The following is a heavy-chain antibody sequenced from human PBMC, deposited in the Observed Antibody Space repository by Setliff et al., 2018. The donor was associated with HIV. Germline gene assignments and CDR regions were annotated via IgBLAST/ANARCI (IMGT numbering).Heavy chain of an antibody. J-gene: IGHJ4*02. V-gene: IGHV4-59*08. CDR2: MYHTGST. CDR1: GGSISSHC. Sequence: SETLSLTCTVSGGSISSHCWSWIRQSPGKALEWIGSMYHTGSTYYSPSLNSRFTISVDTSKNQFSLKLRSVTAADTAVYYCARQPLYNDYDWRSYYFDYWGQGSLVTVSS. D-gene: IGHD5-12*01. CDR3: ARQPLYNDYDWRSYYFDY.